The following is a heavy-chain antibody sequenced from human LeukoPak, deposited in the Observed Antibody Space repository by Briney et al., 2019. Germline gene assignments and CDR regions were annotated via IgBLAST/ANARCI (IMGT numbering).Heavy chain of an antibody. V-gene: IGHV3-23*01. Sequence: GGSLRLSCAASGFTFSSYAMSWVRQAPGKGLEWVSAISGSGGSTYYADSVKGRFTISRDNSKNTLYLQMNSLRAEDTAVYYCGRRGTYCYYGMDVWGQGATVTVSS. D-gene: IGHD2-15*01. CDR1: GFTFSSYA. J-gene: IGHJ6*02. CDR3: GRRGTYCYYGMDV. CDR2: ISGSGGST.